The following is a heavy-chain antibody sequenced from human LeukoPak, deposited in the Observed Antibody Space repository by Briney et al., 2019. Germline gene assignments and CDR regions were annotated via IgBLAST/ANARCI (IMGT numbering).Heavy chain of an antibody. J-gene: IGHJ6*03. CDR2: INPSGGST. D-gene: IGHD5-12*01. Sequence: GASVSVSCKASGYTFTSYYMHWVRQAPGQGLEWMGLINPSGGSTNYAQKFQGRVTMTRDMSTSTVYMELSSLRSEDTAVYYCASTLRGSGYDYSGQQYYYYYMDVWGKGTTVTISS. CDR3: ASTLRGSGYDYSGQQYYYYYMDV. CDR1: GYTFTSYY. V-gene: IGHV1-46*01.